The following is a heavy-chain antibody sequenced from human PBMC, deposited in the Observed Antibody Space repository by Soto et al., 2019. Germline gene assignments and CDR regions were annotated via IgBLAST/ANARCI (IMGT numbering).Heavy chain of an antibody. V-gene: IGHV3-48*01. CDR2: IGLGSSTK. Sequence: PGGSLRLSLAASGFPLSSCAMGWGRPAPGKGLGWFSYIGLGSSTKYYADSVEGRFTISRDNAKNSLYLQMNSLRAEDTAVYYCARDQLYYNDISGRPLNAFDVWGQGTMVTVSS. D-gene: IGHD3-22*01. CDR1: GFPLSSCA. J-gene: IGHJ3*01. CDR3: ARDQLYYNDISGRPLNAFDV.